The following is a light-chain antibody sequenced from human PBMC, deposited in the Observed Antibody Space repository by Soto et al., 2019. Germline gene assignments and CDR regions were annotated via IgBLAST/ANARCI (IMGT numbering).Light chain of an antibody. CDR1: QGISSA. CDR3: QQFNSYPYT. J-gene: IGKJ2*01. CDR2: DAS. Sequence: AIQLTQSPSSLSASVGDRVTITCRASQGISSALAWYQHKPGKAHKLLIYDASSLESGVPSRFSGSGSGTDFTLTISSLQPEDFATYYCQQFNSYPYTFGQGTKLEIK. V-gene: IGKV1-13*02.